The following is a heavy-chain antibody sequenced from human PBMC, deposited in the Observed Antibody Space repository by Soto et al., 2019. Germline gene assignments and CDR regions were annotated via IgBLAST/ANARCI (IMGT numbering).Heavy chain of an antibody. CDR2: INGGNGKS. D-gene: IGHD1-26*01. V-gene: IGHV1-3*05. Sequence: QVQLVQSGAEEKKPGASVKVSCEASGYTFSTYEMHWVRHAPGQKPEWMGWINGGNGKSKYSETLQVSAAFSRNTSVSKAYMELASLQTDDTALSYGARGGGATFTPYCYYMDVWCTGTPVTVPS. J-gene: IGHJ6*03. CDR3: ARGGGATFTPYCYYMDV. CDR1: GYTFSTYE.